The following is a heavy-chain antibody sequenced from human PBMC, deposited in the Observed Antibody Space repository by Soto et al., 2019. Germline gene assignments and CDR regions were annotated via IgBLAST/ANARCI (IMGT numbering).Heavy chain of an antibody. Sequence: PSETLSLTCGVSGDTISTGGYSWAWIRQPPGKALEWIGHTYHSGNPYYNPSLRTRLTISTDTSKNQFSLRLDSVTAADTAMYYCVRRDPFRKVFDHWGPGILVTVSS. J-gene: IGHJ4*02. CDR1: GDTISTGGYS. CDR2: TYHSGNP. CDR3: VRRDPFRKVFDH. V-gene: IGHV4-30-2*01.